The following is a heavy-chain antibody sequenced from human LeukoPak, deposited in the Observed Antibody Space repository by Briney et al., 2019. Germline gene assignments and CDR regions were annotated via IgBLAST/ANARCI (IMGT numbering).Heavy chain of an antibody. V-gene: IGHV3-30*18. CDR1: GFTFSSYG. CDR3: AKEVGYGMDV. CDR2: ITYDGSNR. D-gene: IGHD1-26*01. Sequence: GRSLRLSCAASGFTFSSYGFHWVRQSPGKGLEWVAVITYDGSNRYYADSVKGRFTISRDNSKNTLYLQMNTLRAEDTAVYYCAKEVGYGMDVWGQGTTVTVSS. J-gene: IGHJ6*02.